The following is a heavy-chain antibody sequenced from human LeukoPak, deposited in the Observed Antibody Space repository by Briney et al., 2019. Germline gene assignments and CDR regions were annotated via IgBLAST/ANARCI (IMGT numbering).Heavy chain of an antibody. CDR3: VKGSPYSSGPFGYYYYGMDV. J-gene: IGHJ6*02. CDR2: ISSNGDYT. Sequence: GGSLRLSCSASGFTFSSYAMQWVRQAPGKGLEYVSAISSNGDYTYYADSVKGRFTVSRDNSKNTLYLQTSSLRPEDTAVYYCVKGSPYSSGPFGYYYYGMDVWGQGTTVTVSS. D-gene: IGHD6-19*01. CDR1: GFTFSSYA. V-gene: IGHV3-64D*06.